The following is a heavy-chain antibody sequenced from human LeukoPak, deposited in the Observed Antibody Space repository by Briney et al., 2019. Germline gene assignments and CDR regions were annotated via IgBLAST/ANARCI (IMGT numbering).Heavy chain of an antibody. V-gene: IGHV3-21*01. CDR1: GFTFSGYG. CDR2: ISSSSSYI. CDR3: ARDPRQGWLRNCDY. Sequence: KSGGSLRLSCAASGFTFSGYGMNWVRQAPGKGLEWVPSISSSSSYIYYADSVKGRFTISRDNAKNSLYLQMNSLRAEDTAVYYCARDPRQGWLRNCDYWGQGTLVTVSS. D-gene: IGHD5-24*01. J-gene: IGHJ4*02.